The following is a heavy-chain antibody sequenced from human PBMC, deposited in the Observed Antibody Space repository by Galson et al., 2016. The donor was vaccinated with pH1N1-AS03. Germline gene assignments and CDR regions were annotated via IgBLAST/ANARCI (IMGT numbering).Heavy chain of an antibody. J-gene: IGHJ5*02. CDR3: VHRMRQRRGWFGP. CDR2: IYWDDDK. Sequence: PALVKPTQTVTLTCTFSGVPLNTNGLGVGWARQPPGKALEWLALIYWDDDKRYSPSLKGRLTIARDASKKQAVLTMRAMYPVDTGTYFCVHRMRQRRGWFGPWGQGTQVTVSS. CDR1: GVPLNTNGLG. D-gene: IGHD3-10*01. V-gene: IGHV2-5*02.